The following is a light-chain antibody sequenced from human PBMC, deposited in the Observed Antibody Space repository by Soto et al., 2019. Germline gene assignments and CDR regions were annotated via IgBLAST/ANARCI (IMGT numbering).Light chain of an antibody. CDR1: QSIRSW. CDR3: QQYNSYPLP. CDR2: DAS. V-gene: IGKV1-5*01. J-gene: IGKJ4*01. Sequence: DIPITQPPSTLSSSVGDRVTMTCRASQSIRSWLAWYQQKPGKAPKLLIYDASSLESGVPSRFSGSGSGTDFTLTISRLQPEDFATYYCQQYNSYPLPFGGGTKVDIK.